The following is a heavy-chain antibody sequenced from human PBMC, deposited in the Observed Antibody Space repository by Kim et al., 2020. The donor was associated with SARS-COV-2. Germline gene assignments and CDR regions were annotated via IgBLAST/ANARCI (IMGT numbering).Heavy chain of an antibody. CDR3: ARVLRITMVRGVIRTVFDY. V-gene: IGHV4-30-4*01. CDR2: IYYSGST. CDR1: GGSISSGDYY. Sequence: SETLSLTCTVSGGSISSGDYYWSWIRQPPGKGLEWIGYIYYSGSTYYNPSLKSRVTISVDTSKNQFSLKLSSVTAADTAVYYCARVLRITMVRGVIRTVFDYWGQGTLVTVSS. J-gene: IGHJ4*02. D-gene: IGHD3-10*01.